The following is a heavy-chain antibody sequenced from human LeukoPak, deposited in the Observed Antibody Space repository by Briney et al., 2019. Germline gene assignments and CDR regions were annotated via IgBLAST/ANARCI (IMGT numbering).Heavy chain of an antibody. CDR1: GFTVKSNY. V-gene: IGHV3-7*01. Sequence: PGGSLRLSCAASGFTVKSNYMSWVRQAPGKGLEWVANIKEDGSEKYYGDSVKGRFTISRDNAKNSLYLQMNSLRAEDTAVYYCARDSSGYQWGQGTLVTVSS. CDR2: IKEDGSEK. CDR3: ARDSSGYQ. J-gene: IGHJ4*02. D-gene: IGHD3-22*01.